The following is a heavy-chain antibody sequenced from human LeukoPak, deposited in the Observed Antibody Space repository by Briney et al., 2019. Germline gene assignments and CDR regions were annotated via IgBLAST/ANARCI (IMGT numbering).Heavy chain of an antibody. V-gene: IGHV4-59*11. J-gene: IGHJ4*02. CDR3: ARGTGFYDSSGHYYWGYFDS. CDR1: GGSISSHY. Sequence: WETLSLTCTVSGGSISSHYWSWFRQTPGERPEWIAFIYYSGTTNYNPSLKGRVTISIDSSKNQFSLKLSPVTAADTAIYYCARGTGFYDSSGHYYWGYFDSWGQGTLVPVSS. CDR2: IYYSGTT. D-gene: IGHD3-22*01.